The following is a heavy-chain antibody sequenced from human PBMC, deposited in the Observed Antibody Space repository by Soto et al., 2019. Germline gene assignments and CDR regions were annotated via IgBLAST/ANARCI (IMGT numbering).Heavy chain of an antibody. CDR2: IKQDGSEK. CDR1: GFTFSSYL. CDR3: ESVGMWWAGALDI. Sequence: GGSLRLSYAASGFTFSSYLMTWVRQAPGKGREWVANIKQDGSEKYCVDSVEGRFTISRGNAKNTLYLQMNSLRGEDWLVHYAESVGMWWAGALDIWGKGTRLTV. V-gene: IGHV3-7*01. J-gene: IGHJ3*02. D-gene: IGHD2-21*01.